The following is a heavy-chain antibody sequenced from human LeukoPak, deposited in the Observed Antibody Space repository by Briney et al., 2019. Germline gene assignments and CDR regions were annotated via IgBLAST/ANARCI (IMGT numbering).Heavy chain of an antibody. CDR1: GFTFSSYS. CDR2: ISSSSSYI. V-gene: IGHV3-21*01. CDR3: ARDFDFWSGYSPLDY. D-gene: IGHD3-3*01. J-gene: IGHJ4*02. Sequence: GGSLRLSCAASGFTFSSYSMNWVRQAPGKGLEWVSSISSSSSYIYYADSVKSRFTISRDNAKNSLYLQMNSLRAEDTAVYYCARDFDFWSGYSPLDYWGQGTLVTVSS.